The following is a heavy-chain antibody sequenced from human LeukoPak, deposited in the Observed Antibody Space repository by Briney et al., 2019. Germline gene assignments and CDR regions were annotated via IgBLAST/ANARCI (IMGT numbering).Heavy chain of an antibody. V-gene: IGHV3-30*02. CDR3: AKAGDIVVVPAAILRNGPSGKEKYYFDY. J-gene: IGHJ4*02. CDR1: GFTFSSYG. CDR2: IRYDRSNK. Sequence: GGSLRLSCAASGFTFSSYGMHWVRQAPGKGLEWVAFIRYDRSNKYYADSVKGRFTISRDNSKNTLYLQMNSLRAEDTAAYYCAKAGDIVVVPAAILRNGPSGKEKYYFDYWGQGTLVTVSS. D-gene: IGHD2-2*02.